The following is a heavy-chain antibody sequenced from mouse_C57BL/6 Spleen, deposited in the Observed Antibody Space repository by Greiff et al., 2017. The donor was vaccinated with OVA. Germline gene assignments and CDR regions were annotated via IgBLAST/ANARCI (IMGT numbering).Heavy chain of an antibody. CDR1: GYSFTGYF. Sequence: VEPGDSVKISCKASGYSFTGYFMNWVMQSHGKSLEWIGRINPYNGDTFYNQKFKGKATLTVDKSSSTAHMELRSLTSEDSAVYYCARVRLYAMDYWGQGTSVTVSS. CDR3: ARVRLYAMDY. CDR2: INPYNGDT. D-gene: IGHD1-2*01. J-gene: IGHJ4*01. V-gene: IGHV1-20*01.